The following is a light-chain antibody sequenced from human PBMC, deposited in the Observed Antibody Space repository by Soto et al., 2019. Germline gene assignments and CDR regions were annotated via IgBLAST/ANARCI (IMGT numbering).Light chain of an antibody. CDR1: QSVSIY. CDR3: QQYGSSGT. Sequence: EIVLAQSPATLSLSPGERATLSCRASQSVSIYLAWYQQKPGQAPRLLIYGASTRATGIPARFSGSGSGTDFTLTISRLEPEDFAVYYCQQYGSSGTFGQGTKVDI. CDR2: GAS. J-gene: IGKJ1*01. V-gene: IGKV3-20*01.